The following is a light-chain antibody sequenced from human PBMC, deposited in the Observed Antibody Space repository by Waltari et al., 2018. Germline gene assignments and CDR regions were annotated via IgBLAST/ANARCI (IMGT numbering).Light chain of an antibody. CDR1: SSNIGSNT. V-gene: IGLV1-44*01. CDR2: SNS. J-gene: IGLJ2*01. Sequence: QSVLTQPPSVSGTPGQRVTISCSGSSSNIGSNTVDWYQQLPGTAPKLLRYSNSLRPSGVPERLAGSKSGTSASLAIFGIQSEDEGDYFCAGWDDSLKGVIFGGGTKVTVL. CDR3: AGWDDSLKGVI.